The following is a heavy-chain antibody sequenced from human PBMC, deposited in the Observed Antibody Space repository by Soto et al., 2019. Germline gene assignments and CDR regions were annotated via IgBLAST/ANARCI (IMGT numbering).Heavy chain of an antibody. CDR2: ISGSGGST. CDR3: AKDGLYDFWSGYSPSSGGMDV. D-gene: IGHD3-3*01. CDR1: GFTFSSYA. V-gene: IGHV3-23*01. J-gene: IGHJ6*02. Sequence: PGGSLRLSCAASGFTFSSYAMSWVRQAPGKGLEWVSAISGSGGSTYYADSVKGRFTISRDISKNTLYLQMNSLRAEDTAVYYCAKDGLYDFWSGYSPSSGGMDVWGQGTTVTVSS.